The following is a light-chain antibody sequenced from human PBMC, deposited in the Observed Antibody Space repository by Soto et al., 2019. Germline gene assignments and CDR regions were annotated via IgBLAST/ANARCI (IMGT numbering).Light chain of an antibody. CDR1: SDINVGSYN. J-gene: IGLJ1*01. V-gene: IGLV5-37*01. CDR3: AAWDASLNGYV. Sequence: QLVLTQPPSSSASPGESARLTCTLPSDINVGSYNIYWYQQKPGSPPRYLLYYYSDSDKGQGSGVPSRFSGSKDASANTGILLISGLQSEDEADDSCAAWDASLNGYVSGTGTKVPVL. CDR2: YYSDSDK.